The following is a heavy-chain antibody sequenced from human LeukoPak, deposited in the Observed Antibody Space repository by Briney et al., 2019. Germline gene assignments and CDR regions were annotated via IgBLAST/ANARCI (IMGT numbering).Heavy chain of an antibody. CDR1: GYTFTSYG. J-gene: IGHJ4*02. CDR3: AREYYYDSSGYYSGDY. CDR2: ISAYNGNT. D-gene: IGHD3-22*01. Sequence: GASVKVSCKASGYTFTSYGISWVRQAPGQGLEWMGWISAYNGNTNYAQKLQGRVTMTTDTSTSTAYMELRSLRSDDTAVYYCAREYYYDSSGYYSGDYWGQGTLVTVSS. V-gene: IGHV1-18*01.